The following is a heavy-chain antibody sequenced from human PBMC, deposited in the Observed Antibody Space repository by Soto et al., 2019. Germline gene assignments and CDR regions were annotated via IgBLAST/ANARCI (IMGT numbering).Heavy chain of an antibody. CDR3: ASNTRYDPPDY. CDR1: GFTFSSYA. V-gene: IGHV3-23*01. D-gene: IGHD3-16*01. J-gene: IGHJ4*02. CDR2: ISVSGGST. Sequence: EVQLLESGGGLVQPGGSLRLSCAASGFTFSSYAMSWVRQAPGKGLAWVSGISVSGGSTYYADSVKGRFTISRDNSKNTLYLQMNSLRAVDTAVYCCASNTRYDPPDYWGQGTLVTVSS.